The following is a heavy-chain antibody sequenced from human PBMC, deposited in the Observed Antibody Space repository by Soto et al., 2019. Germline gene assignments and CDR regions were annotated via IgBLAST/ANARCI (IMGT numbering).Heavy chain of an antibody. V-gene: IGHV3-23*01. CDR3: AKDCTNGVWGSKRVCYMDV. D-gene: IGHD2-8*01. CDR2: ISGSGGST. Sequence: GGSLRLSCAASGFTFSSYAMSWVRQAPGKGLEWVSAISGSGGSTYYADSVKGRFTISRDNSKNTLYLQMNSLRAGDTAVYYCAKDCTNGVWGSKRVCYMDVWGKGTTVTVSS. CDR1: GFTFSSYA. J-gene: IGHJ6*03.